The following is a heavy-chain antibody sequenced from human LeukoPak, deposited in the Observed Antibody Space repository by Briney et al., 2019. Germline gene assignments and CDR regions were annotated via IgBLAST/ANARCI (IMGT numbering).Heavy chain of an antibody. D-gene: IGHD3-10*01. Sequence: SETLSLTCTVSGGSISSGSYYWSWIRQPAGKGLEWIGRIYTSGSTNYNPSLKSRVTISVDTSKNQFSLKLSSVTAADTAVYYCATGRLWFGENYFDYWGQGTLVTVSS. CDR3: ATGRLWFGENYFDY. V-gene: IGHV4-61*02. CDR1: GGSISSGSYY. J-gene: IGHJ4*02. CDR2: IYTSGST.